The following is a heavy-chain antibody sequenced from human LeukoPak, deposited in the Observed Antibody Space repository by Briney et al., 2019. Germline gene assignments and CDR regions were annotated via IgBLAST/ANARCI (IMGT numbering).Heavy chain of an antibody. CDR3: ARVGGGAVVVVAAPNYAFDI. CDR2: IYYSGST. J-gene: IGHJ3*02. CDR1: GGSISSGGYS. Sequence: SETLSLTCTVSGGSISSGGYSWSWIRQHPGKGLEWIGHIYYSGSTDYNPSLKSRVTISVDTSKNQFSLKLSSVTAADTAVYYCARVGGGAVVVVAAPNYAFDIWGQGTMVTVSS. D-gene: IGHD2-15*01. V-gene: IGHV4-31*03.